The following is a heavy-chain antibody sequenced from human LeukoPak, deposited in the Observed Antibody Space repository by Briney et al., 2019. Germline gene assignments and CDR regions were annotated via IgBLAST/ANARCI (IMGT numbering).Heavy chain of an antibody. D-gene: IGHD3-10*01. CDR2: IYTSGST. V-gene: IGHV4-61*02. CDR1: GGSISSGSYY. Sequence: SETLSLTCTVSGGSISSGSYYWSWIRQPAGKGLEWIGRIYTSGSTNYNPSLKSRVTISVDTSKNQFSLKLSSVTAADTAVYYCARGFYYGSGSVSAFDIWGQGTMVTVSS. J-gene: IGHJ3*02. CDR3: ARGFYYGSGSVSAFDI.